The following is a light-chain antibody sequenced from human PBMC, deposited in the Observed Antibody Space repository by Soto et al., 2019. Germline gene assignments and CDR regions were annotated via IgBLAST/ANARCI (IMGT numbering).Light chain of an antibody. CDR1: NSDIGNYKF. CDR2: DVS. V-gene: IGLV2-11*01. J-gene: IGLJ3*02. CDR3: CSYPGSHTWV. Sequence: QSALTQPRSVSGSPGQSVTISRTGTNSDIGNYKFVSWYQQHPGKAPKVMIYDVSKRPSGVPDRFSGSKSGNTASLTISGLQAEDEADYYCCSYPGSHTWVFGGGTKLTVL.